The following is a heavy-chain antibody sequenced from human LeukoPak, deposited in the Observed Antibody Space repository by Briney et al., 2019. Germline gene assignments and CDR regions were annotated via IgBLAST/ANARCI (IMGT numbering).Heavy chain of an antibody. CDR2: INPNNGRT. J-gene: IGHJ4*02. Sequence: ASVKVSCKASGYTFSDYYIHWVRQAPGQGLEWMGRINPNNGRTDYAQTFQDRVTMTRDTSISTAYMELSRLRSDDTAVYYCAREGCTGGTCYSPPYWGQGTLVTVSS. V-gene: IGHV1-2*02. CDR1: GYTFSDYY. D-gene: IGHD2-15*01. CDR3: AREGCTGGTCYSPPY.